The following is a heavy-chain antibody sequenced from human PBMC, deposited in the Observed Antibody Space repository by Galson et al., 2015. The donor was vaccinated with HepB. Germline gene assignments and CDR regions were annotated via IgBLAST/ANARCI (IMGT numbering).Heavy chain of an antibody. CDR2: IKSKASNYAT. CDR3: TRLGDVSGYSSR. CDR1: GFTFSASA. Sequence: SLRLSCAASGFTFSASAIHWVRQAFGKGPEWVGLIKSKASNYATSYVPSLKGRFTISRDDSKNMAYLHMKSLKPEDTAVYYCTRLGDVSGYSSRWGQGTLVTVPS. D-gene: IGHD6-13*01. J-gene: IGHJ4*02. V-gene: IGHV3-73*01.